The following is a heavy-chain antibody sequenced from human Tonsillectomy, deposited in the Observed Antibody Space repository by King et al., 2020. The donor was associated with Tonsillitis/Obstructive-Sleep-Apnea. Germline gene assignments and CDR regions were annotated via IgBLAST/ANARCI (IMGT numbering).Heavy chain of an antibody. J-gene: IGHJ4*02. Sequence: QLQESGPGLVKPSETLSLTCTVSGVSINSYFWNWIRQPPGKGLEWIGFIYYSGSTNYNPSLKSRVTMSIDTSKNQFSLRLSSVTAADTAVYYCARDRREGYPEPLFDYWGQGSLVTVSS. CDR3: ARDRREGYPEPLFDY. D-gene: IGHD5-24*01. CDR1: GVSINSYF. CDR2: IYYSGST. V-gene: IGHV4-59*01.